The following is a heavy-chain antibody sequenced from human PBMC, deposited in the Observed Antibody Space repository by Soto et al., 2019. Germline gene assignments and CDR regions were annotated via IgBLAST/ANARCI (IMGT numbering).Heavy chain of an antibody. CDR1: GFTFSSYS. Sequence: GGSLRLSCAASGFTFSSYSMNWVRQAPGKGLEWVSSISSSSSYIYYADSVKGRFTISRDNAKNSLYLQMNSLRAEDTAVYYCARAPPYGGKRTIVPFDYWGQGTLVTVSS. CDR3: ARAPPYGGKRTIVPFDY. V-gene: IGHV3-21*01. CDR2: ISSSSSYI. D-gene: IGHD4-17*01. J-gene: IGHJ4*02.